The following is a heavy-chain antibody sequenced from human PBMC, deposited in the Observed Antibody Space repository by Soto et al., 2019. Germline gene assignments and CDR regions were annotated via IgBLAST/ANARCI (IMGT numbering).Heavy chain of an antibody. V-gene: IGHV1-8*01. D-gene: IGHD3-10*01. J-gene: IGHJ3*02. CDR1: GYTFTSYD. CDR2: VNPNSGNT. CDR3: ARASYLAPAFDI. Sequence: QVQLVQSGAEVKRPGASVKVSCKASGYTFTSYDFNWVRQAPGQGLEWMGWVNPNSGNTDYAQKFQGRVTMTRNTSTRTAYMELSSLRSEATAVYYCARASYLAPAFDIWGQGTMVTVSS.